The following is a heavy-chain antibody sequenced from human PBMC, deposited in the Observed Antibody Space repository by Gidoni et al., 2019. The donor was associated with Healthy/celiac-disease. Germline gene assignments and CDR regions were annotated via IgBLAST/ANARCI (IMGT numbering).Heavy chain of an antibody. D-gene: IGHD3-3*01. CDR2: ISSSSRYI. CDR1: GFTFSSYS. J-gene: IGHJ3*02. Sequence: VQLVESGGGLVKPGGSLRLSCAVSGFTFSSYSMNWVRQAPGKGLEWVSSISSSSRYIYYADSVKGRFTISRDNAKNSLYLQMNSLRAEDTAVYYCARNYDFDAFDIWGQGTMVTVSS. V-gene: IGHV3-21*01. CDR3: ARNYDFDAFDI.